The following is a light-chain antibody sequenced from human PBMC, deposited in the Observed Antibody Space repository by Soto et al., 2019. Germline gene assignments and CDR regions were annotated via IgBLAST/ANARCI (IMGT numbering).Light chain of an antibody. CDR2: KAS. CDR3: QQYNSDKT. CDR1: ESISSW. J-gene: IGKJ1*01. V-gene: IGKV1-5*03. Sequence: DIQMTQSPSTLSASVGDRVTITCRASESISSWLAWYQQKPGKAPKLLIYKASSLESGVPSRFSGSGSGTELTLTISSLQPDDFATYYCQQYNSDKTFGQGTKVEI.